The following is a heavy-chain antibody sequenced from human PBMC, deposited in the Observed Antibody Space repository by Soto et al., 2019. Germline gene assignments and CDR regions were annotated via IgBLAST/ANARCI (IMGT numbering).Heavy chain of an antibody. CDR1: GYSFTDYH. Sequence: ASVKVSCKASGYSFTDYHIHWVRQAPGQGLEWLGRINPKSGGTSTAQKFQGWVTMTRDRSISTVYMELTRLRSDDTAVYFCARGHSTDCSNGVCSFFYNHELDVWRQGPTFPASS. V-gene: IGHV1-2*04. CDR3: ARGHSTDCSNGVCSFFYNHELDV. J-gene: IGHJ6*02. D-gene: IGHD2-8*01. CDR2: INPKSGGT.